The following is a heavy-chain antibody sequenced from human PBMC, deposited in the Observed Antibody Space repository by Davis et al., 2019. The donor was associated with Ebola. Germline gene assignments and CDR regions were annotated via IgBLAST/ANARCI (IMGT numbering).Heavy chain of an antibody. CDR2: ISYDGSNK. CDR3: ARESIVVAGRRGCAY. Sequence: GESLKISCAASGFTFSSYAMHWVRQAPGKGLEWVAVISYDGSNKYYADSVKGRFTISRDNSKNTLYLQMNSLRAEDTAVYYCARESIVVAGRRGCAYWGQGTLVTVSS. J-gene: IGHJ4*02. V-gene: IGHV3-30-3*01. D-gene: IGHD6-19*01. CDR1: GFTFSSYA.